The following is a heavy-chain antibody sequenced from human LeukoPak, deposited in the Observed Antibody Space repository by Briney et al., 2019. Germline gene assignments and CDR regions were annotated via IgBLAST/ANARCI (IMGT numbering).Heavy chain of an antibody. J-gene: IGHJ4*02. D-gene: IGHD3-22*01. CDR3: ARDGGYYYDSSGFGTYYFDY. CDR1: GYTFTGYY. V-gene: IGHV1-69*04. CDR2: IIPILGIA. Sequence: ASVKVSCKASGYTFTGYYMRWVRQAPGQGLEWMGRIIPILGIANYAQKFQGRVTITADKSTSTAYMELSSLRSEDTAVYYCARDGGYYYDSSGFGTYYFDYWGQGTLVTVSS.